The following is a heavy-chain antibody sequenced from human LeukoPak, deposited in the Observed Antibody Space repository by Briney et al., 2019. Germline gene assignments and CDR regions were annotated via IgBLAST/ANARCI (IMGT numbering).Heavy chain of an antibody. CDR3: ARAVYDLGGQRLLLAGFDY. J-gene: IGHJ4*01. CDR1: GFTFGSYE. V-gene: IGHV3-48*03. D-gene: IGHD6-25*01. CDR2: IGTIISTT. Sequence: GGSLRLSCAASGFTFGSYEMNWVRQAPGKGLEWVSYIGTIISTTHYADSVKGRFTVSRDDAKNSLYLQMSSLGAEDTAVYYCARAVYDLGGQRLLLAGFDYWGRGTLVTVSS.